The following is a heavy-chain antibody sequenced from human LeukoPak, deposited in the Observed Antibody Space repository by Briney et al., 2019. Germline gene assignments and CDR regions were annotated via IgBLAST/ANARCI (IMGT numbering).Heavy chain of an antibody. CDR1: GYTFTSYA. CDR2: INAGNGNT. J-gene: IGHJ4*02. CDR3: ARDVVGCSGGSCYHFDY. Sequence: GASVKVSCRASGYTFTSYAMHWVRQAPGQRLEWMGWINAGNGNTKYSQKFQGRVTITRDTSASTAYMEPSSLRSEDTAVYYCARDVVGCSGGSCYHFDYWGQGTLVTVSS. V-gene: IGHV1-3*01. D-gene: IGHD2-15*01.